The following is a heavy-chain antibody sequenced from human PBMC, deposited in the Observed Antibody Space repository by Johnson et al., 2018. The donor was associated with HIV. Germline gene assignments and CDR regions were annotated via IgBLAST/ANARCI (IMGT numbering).Heavy chain of an antibody. CDR1: GFTFSSYA. Sequence: QVQLVESGGGVVQPGRSLRLSCAASGFTFSSYAMHWVRQAPGKGLEWVAVISYDGSNKYYADSVKGRFTISRDNSKNTLYLQMNSLRAEDTAVYYCTTDHYFLDALDIWGQVTMVTVSS. CDR2: ISYDGSNK. J-gene: IGHJ3*02. D-gene: IGHD2/OR15-2a*01. V-gene: IGHV3-30-3*01. CDR3: TTDHYFLDALDI.